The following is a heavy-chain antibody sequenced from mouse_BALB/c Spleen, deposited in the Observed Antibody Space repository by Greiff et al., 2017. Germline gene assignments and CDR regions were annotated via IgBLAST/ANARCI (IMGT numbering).Heavy chain of an antibody. CDR1: GFTFSSYA. D-gene: IGHD2-14*01. CDR2: ISSGGST. CDR3: ARGRYYRYDEGTWFAY. J-gene: IGHJ3*01. Sequence: EVKVVESGGGLVKPGGSLKLSCAASGFTFSSYAMSWVRQTPEKRLEWVASISSGGSTYYPDSVKGRFTISRDNARNILYLQMSSLRSEDTAMYYCARGRYYRYDEGTWFAYWGQGTLVTVSA. V-gene: IGHV5-6-5*01.